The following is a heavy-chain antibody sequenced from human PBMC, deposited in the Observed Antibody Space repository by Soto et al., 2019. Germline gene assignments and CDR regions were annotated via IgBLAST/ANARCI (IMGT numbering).Heavy chain of an antibody. CDR2: IIPILGIA. CDR3: ARGGPEGERFYENYYYYMDV. Sequence: ASVKVSCKASGGTFSSYTISWVRQAPGQGLEWMGRIIPILGIANYAQKFQGRVTITADKSTSTAYMELSSLRSEDTAVYYCARGGPEGERFYENYYYYMDVWGKGTTVTVSS. J-gene: IGHJ6*03. V-gene: IGHV1-69*02. D-gene: IGHD3-16*01. CDR1: GGTFSSYT.